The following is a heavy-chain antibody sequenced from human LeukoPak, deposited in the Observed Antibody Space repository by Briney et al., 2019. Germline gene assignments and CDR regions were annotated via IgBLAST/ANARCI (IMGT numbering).Heavy chain of an antibody. CDR3: AHLRGARRTYYDILTGYHAPDAFDI. V-gene: IGHV2-5*01. D-gene: IGHD3-9*01. Sequence: SGPTLVKPTQTLTLTCTFSGFSLSTSGVGVGWIRQPPGKALEWLALIYWNDDERYSPSLKSRLTITKDTSKNQVVLTMTNMDPVDTATYYCAHLRGARRTYYDILTGYHAPDAFDIWGQGTMVTVSS. CDR2: IYWNDDE. CDR1: GFSLSTSGVG. J-gene: IGHJ3*02.